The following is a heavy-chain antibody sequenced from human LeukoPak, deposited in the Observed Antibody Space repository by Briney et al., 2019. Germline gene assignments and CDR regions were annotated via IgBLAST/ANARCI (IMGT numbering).Heavy chain of an antibody. CDR1: GGSFSGYY. D-gene: IGHD6-19*01. V-gene: IGHV4-34*01. Sequence: SETLSLTCAVYGGSFSGYYWSWIRQPPGKGLEWIGEINHSGSTNYNPSLKSRVTISVDTSKNQFSLKLSSVTAADTAVYYCARRTRSSSGWGIDHWGQGTLVTVSS. CDR3: ARRTRSSSGWGIDH. J-gene: IGHJ4*02. CDR2: INHSGST.